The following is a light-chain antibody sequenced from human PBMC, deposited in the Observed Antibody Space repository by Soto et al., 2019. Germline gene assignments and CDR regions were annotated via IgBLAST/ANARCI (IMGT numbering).Light chain of an antibody. CDR3: SAYTSSSTYVV. J-gene: IGLJ2*01. V-gene: IGLV2-14*01. CDR1: SSDVGGYNY. CDR2: EVS. Sequence: QSALTQPASVSGSPGQSITISCTGTSSDVGGYNYVSWYQQHPGKAPKLMIYEVSNRPSGVSNRFSGSKSGNTASLTISGLQAEDEADYYCSAYTSSSTYVVVGGGTKLTVL.